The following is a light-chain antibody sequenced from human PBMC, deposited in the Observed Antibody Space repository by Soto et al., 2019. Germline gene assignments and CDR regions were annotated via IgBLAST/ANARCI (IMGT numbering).Light chain of an antibody. J-gene: IGKJ1*01. CDR3: QHYHSYSEA. Sequence: DIQMTQSPSTLSGSVGDRVTITCRASHTISSWLAWYQQKPGKAPKLLIYKAATLKIGVPSRFSGSGSGTEFTLTISSLQPDDFATYYFQHYHSYSEAFGQGTKVDLK. CDR2: KAA. V-gene: IGKV1-5*03. CDR1: HTISSW.